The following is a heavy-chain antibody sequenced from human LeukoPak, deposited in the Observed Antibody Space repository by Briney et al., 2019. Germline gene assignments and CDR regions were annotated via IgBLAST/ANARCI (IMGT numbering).Heavy chain of an antibody. J-gene: IGHJ3*02. Sequence: SLRLSCTASGFTFGDYAMSWVRQAPGKGLEWVGFIRSKAYGGTTEYAASVKGRFTISRDDSKSIAYVQMNSLKTEDTAVYYCTRDASIFGVAPHAFDIWGQGTMVTVSS. CDR3: TRDASIFGVAPHAFDI. D-gene: IGHD3-3*01. V-gene: IGHV3-49*04. CDR1: GFTFGDYA. CDR2: IRSKAYGGTT.